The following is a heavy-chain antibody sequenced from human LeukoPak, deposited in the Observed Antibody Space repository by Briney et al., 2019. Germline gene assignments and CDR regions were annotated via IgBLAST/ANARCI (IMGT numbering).Heavy chain of an antibody. J-gene: IGHJ3*02. V-gene: IGHV4-59*01. CDR1: GGSISSYY. Sequence: SETLSLTCSVSGGSISSYYWSWIRQPPGKGLEWIGYMYHSNTNYKPSLKSRVTISKGMSKNQFSLRLTSVTAADTAVYYCARVGGAPLGAFDIWGQGTKVTVSS. CDR2: MYHSNT. D-gene: IGHD3-16*01. CDR3: ARVGGAPLGAFDI.